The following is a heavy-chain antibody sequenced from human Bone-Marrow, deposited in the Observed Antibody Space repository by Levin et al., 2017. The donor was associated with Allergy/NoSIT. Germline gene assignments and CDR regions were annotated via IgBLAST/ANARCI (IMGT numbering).Heavy chain of an antibody. J-gene: IGHJ3*02. CDR3: AKQTSDDPFGGNAFDI. V-gene: IGHV3-9*01. Sequence: SCAASGVTLDDYAMHWVRQAPGKGLEWVSGISWNSVRKDYADSVKGRFTISRDYVKNSLYLQMSSLRGDDTAFYYCAKQTSDDPFGGNAFDIWGRGTMVTVSS. D-gene: IGHD3-10*01. CDR2: ISWNSVRK. CDR1: GVTLDDYA.